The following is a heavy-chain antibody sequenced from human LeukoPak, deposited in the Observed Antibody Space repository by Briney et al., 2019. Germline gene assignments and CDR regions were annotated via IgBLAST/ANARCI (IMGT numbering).Heavy chain of an antibody. CDR1: GYSFTAFY. CDR3: ASGPSGYYS. CDR2: ISAYNGNT. D-gene: IGHD3-22*01. Sequence: ASVKVSCKTSGYSFTAFYIHWVRQAPGQGLEWMGWISAYNGNTNYAQKLQGRVTMTTDTSTSTAYMELRSLRSDDTAMYYCASGPSGYYSWGQGTLVTVSS. J-gene: IGHJ4*02. V-gene: IGHV1-18*04.